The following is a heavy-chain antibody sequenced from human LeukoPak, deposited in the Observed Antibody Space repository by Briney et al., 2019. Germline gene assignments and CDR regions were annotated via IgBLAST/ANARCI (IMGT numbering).Heavy chain of an antibody. V-gene: IGHV3-23*01. CDR3: AKGRSILRYFDY. CDR1: GFTFSSYA. D-gene: IGHD3-9*01. J-gene: IGHJ4*02. Sequence: GGSLRLSCAASGFTFSSYAMSWVRQAPGKGLEWVSTISSSGGNTYYTNSVKGRFTISRDNSKNTLHLQMNSLRAEDTAVYYCAKGRSILRYFDYWGQGTLVTVSS. CDR2: ISSSGGNT.